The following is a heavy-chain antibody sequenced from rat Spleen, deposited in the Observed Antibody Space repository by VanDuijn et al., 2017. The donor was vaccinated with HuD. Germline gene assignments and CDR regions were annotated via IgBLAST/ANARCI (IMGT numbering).Heavy chain of an antibody. V-gene: IGHV5-31*01. J-gene: IGHJ3*01. CDR2: ISPSGVT. D-gene: IGHD4-3*01. Sequence: EVQLVESGGGLVQPGRSLKLSCVASGFTFNNYWMTWIRQAPGKGLEWVASISPSGVTYYRDSVKGRFTVSRENTERTLYLLVDSLRSEDTATYYCVRQDTSGYSNWFAYWGQGTLVTVSS. CDR1: GFTFNNYW. CDR3: VRQDTSGYSNWFAY.